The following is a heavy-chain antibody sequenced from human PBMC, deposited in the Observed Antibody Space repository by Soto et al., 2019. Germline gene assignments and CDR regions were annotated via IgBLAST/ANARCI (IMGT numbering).Heavy chain of an antibody. J-gene: IGHJ4*02. V-gene: IGHV4-59*01. CDR3: ARGGSRKQYHYYDY. CDR1: GGSISSYY. D-gene: IGHD1-26*01. Sequence: SETLSLTCTFSGGSISSYYWSWIRQPPGKGLEWIGYIYYSGSTNYNPSLKSRVTISVDTSKNQFSLKLSSVTAADTAVYYCARGGSRKQYHYYDYWGQGTLVTVSS. CDR2: IYYSGST.